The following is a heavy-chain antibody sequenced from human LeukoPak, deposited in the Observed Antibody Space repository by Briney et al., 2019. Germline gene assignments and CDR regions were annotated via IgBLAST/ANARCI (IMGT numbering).Heavy chain of an antibody. CDR2: IYPGDSDT. J-gene: IGHJ3*02. CDR1: GYSFTSYW. V-gene: IGHV5-51*01. D-gene: IGHD3-22*01. CDR3: ARRMGYYDSSGYYYVGAFDI. Sequence: GESLKISCKGSGYSFTSYWIGWVRQMPGKGLEWMGFIYPGDSDTRYSPSFQGQVTISADKSISTAYLQWSSLKASDTAMYYCARRMGYYDSSGYYYVGAFDIWGQGTMVTVSS.